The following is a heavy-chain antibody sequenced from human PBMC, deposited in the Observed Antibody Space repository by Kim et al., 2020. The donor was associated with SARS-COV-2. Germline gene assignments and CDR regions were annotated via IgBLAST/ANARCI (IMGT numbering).Heavy chain of an antibody. CDR2: SSSKYI. Sequence: SSSKYIYYADSVKGRFTISRDNAKNSLYLQMNSLRAEDTAVYYCARDTLFWGQGTLVTVSS. J-gene: IGHJ4*02. V-gene: IGHV3-21*01. CDR3: ARDTLF.